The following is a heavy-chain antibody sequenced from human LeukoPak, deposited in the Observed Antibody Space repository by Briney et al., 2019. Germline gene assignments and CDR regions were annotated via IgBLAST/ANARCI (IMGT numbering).Heavy chain of an antibody. D-gene: IGHD2-2*01. CDR1: GGSISSSNYY. J-gene: IGHJ4*02. V-gene: IGHV4-39*07. Sequence: PSETLSLTCTVSGGSISSSNYYWGWIRQPPGTGLEWIGSIYYSGSTYYNPSLKSRVTISVDTSKNQFSLKLSSVTAADTAVYYCARDSCSSTSCRKKFDYWGQGPLVTVSS. CDR2: IYYSGST. CDR3: ARDSCSSTSCRKKFDY.